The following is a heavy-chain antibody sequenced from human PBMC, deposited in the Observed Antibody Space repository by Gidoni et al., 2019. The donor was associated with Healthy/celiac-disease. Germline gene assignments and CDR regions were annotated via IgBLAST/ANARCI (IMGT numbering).Heavy chain of an antibody. D-gene: IGHD2-15*01. CDR3: AKAPRGYCSGGSCYQIDY. Sequence: EVQLLESGGGLVQPGGSLRLSCAASGFTFSRYAMSWVRQAPGKGLEWVSAISGSGGSTYYADSVKGRFTISRDNSKNTLYLQMNSLRAEDTAVYYCAKAPRGYCSGGSCYQIDYWGQGTLVTVSS. CDR2: ISGSGGST. V-gene: IGHV3-23*01. J-gene: IGHJ4*02. CDR1: GFTFSRYA.